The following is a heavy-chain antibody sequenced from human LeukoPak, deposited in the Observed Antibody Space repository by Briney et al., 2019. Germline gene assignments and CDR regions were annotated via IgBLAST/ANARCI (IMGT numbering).Heavy chain of an antibody. Sequence: SETLSLTCTVSGGSISSYYWSWLRQPPGKGLEWIGYIYYSGSTNYNPSLKSRVTISVDTSKNQFSLKLSSVTAADTAVYYCARELAAPYFDYWGQGTLVTVSS. V-gene: IGHV4-59*01. D-gene: IGHD6-19*01. CDR1: GGSISSYY. J-gene: IGHJ4*02. CDR3: ARELAAPYFDY. CDR2: IYYSGST.